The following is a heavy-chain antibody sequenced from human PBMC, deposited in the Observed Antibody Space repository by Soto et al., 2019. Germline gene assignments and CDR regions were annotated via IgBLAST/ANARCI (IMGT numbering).Heavy chain of an antibody. CDR2: ISYDGSNK. J-gene: IGHJ4*02. V-gene: IGHV3-30-3*01. CDR1: GFTFSSYA. D-gene: IGHD3-10*01. CDR3: AKGPDYYGSGSYYYYFDY. Sequence: SLRLSCAASGFTFSSYAMHWVRQAPGKGLEWVAVISYDGSNKYYADSVKGRFTISRDNSKNTLYLQMNSLRAEDTAVYYCAKGPDYYGSGSYYYYFDYWGQGTLVTVSS.